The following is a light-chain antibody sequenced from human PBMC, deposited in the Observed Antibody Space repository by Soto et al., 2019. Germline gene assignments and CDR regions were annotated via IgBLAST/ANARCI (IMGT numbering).Light chain of an antibody. CDR3: QQYWNWWT. J-gene: IGKJ1*01. Sequence: IVLTQSPATLSVSLGERATLSCRASHNVDINLAWYQQRPGQAPRLLVYGASTRATDIPARFSGSGSGTEFTLTISSLQSEDFAIYYCQQYWNWWTFGQGTKV. CDR1: HNVDIN. V-gene: IGKV3-15*01. CDR2: GAS.